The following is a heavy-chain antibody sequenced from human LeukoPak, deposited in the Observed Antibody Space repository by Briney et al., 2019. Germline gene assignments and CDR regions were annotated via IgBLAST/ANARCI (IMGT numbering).Heavy chain of an antibody. CDR3: ARLDRYALNWFDP. J-gene: IGHJ5*02. D-gene: IGHD2-2*01. Sequence: RGESLQISCKGSGYSFTSYWIGWVRQMPGKGLEWMGTIYPGDSDTRYSPSFQGQVTISADKSISTAYLQWSSLKASDTAMYYCARLDRYALNWFDPWGQGTLVTVSS. CDR1: GYSFTSYW. CDR2: IYPGDSDT. V-gene: IGHV5-51*01.